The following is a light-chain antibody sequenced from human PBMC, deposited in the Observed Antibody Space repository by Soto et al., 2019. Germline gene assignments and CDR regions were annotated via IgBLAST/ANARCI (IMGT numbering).Light chain of an antibody. CDR2: DVS. J-gene: IGLJ2*01. CDR1: STNVGGYNY. CDR3: SSYTGSSTYVV. Sequence: QYVLTQPASVSGSPGQSITISCTGTSTNVGGYNYVTWYQQHPGKAPKLLIYDVSNRPSGVSSRFSGSKSGNTASLTISGLQAEDEADYYCSSYTGSSTYVVFGGGTKLTVL. V-gene: IGLV2-14*01.